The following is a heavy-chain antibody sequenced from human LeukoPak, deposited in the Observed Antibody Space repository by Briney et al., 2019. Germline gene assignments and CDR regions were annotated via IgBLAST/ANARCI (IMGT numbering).Heavy chain of an antibody. V-gene: IGHV1-24*01. D-gene: IGHD3-22*01. Sequence: ASVKVSCKVSGYTLTELSMHWVRQAPGKGLEWMGGFDPEDGETICAQKFQGRVTMTEDTSTDTAYTELSSLRSEDTAVYYCATTPLYGSSGSEDYWGQGTLVTVSS. CDR1: GYTLTELS. CDR2: FDPEDGET. J-gene: IGHJ4*02. CDR3: ATTPLYGSSGSEDY.